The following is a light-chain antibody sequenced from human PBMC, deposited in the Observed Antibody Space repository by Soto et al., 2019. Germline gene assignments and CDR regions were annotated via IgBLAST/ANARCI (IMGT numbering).Light chain of an antibody. CDR3: QMSYSAPWK. J-gene: IGKJ1*01. V-gene: IGKV1-39*01. CDR2: SAS. CDR1: QSIGRN. Sequence: DIQITQSPASLSASVGDRVTISCRASQSIGRNLNWYQQKAGNAPKLLIYSASSLQSGVPSRFSGSGAGTAFTLTISSLHPEDFATYYCQMSYSAPWKFGQGTKVDIK.